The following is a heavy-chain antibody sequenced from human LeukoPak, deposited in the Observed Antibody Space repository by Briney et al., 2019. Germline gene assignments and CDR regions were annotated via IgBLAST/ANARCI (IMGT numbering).Heavy chain of an antibody. Sequence: SETLSLTCTVSGGSISSYYWSWIRQPPGKGLEWIGYIYYSGSTNYNPSLKSRVTISVDTSKNQFSLKLSSVTAADTAVYYCAGKISSWSHGVFDYWGQGTLVTVSS. J-gene: IGHJ4*02. CDR1: GGSISSYY. CDR3: AGKISSWSHGVFDY. D-gene: IGHD6-13*01. V-gene: IGHV4-59*08. CDR2: IYYSGST.